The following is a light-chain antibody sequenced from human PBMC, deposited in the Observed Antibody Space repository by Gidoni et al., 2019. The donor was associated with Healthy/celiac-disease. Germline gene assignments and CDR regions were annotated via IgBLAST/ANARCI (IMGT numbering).Light chain of an antibody. Sequence: ETVLTLSAGTLSLSPGERATLSCRASQSVSSSYLAWYQPKPGQAPRLLSYGASSSATGIPDRCSGSGSATDFTLTISRREPEDFAVYYCQQYGSSPPYTFGQGTKLEIK. CDR2: GAS. V-gene: IGKV3-20*01. CDR1: QSVSSSY. CDR3: QQYGSSPPYT. J-gene: IGKJ2*01.